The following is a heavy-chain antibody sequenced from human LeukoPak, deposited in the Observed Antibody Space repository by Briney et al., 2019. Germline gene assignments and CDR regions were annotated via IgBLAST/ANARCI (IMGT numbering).Heavy chain of an antibody. D-gene: IGHD1-26*01. J-gene: IGHJ4*02. V-gene: IGHV3-30-3*01. CDR3: AREELFNNYFDY. CDR1: GFTFSSYA. CDR2: ISYDGSNK. Sequence: GRSLRLSCAASGFTFSSYAMHWVRQAPGKGLEWVAVISYDGSNKYYADSVKGRFTISRDNSKNTLYLQMNSLRAGDTAVYYCAREELFNNYFDYWGQEPLVTVSS.